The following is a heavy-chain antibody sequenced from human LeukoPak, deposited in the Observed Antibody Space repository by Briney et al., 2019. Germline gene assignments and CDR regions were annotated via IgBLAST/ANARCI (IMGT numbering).Heavy chain of an antibody. CDR1: GYTFTGYY. J-gene: IGHJ4*02. D-gene: IGHD3-10*01. CDR3: ARVWFGETDFDY. V-gene: IGHV1-2*02. CDR2: IHPNSGGT. Sequence: ASAKVSCKASGYTFTGYYMHWVRQAPGLELEWMGWIHPNSGGTNYAQKFQGRVTMTRDTSISTAYMELSRLRSDDTAVYYCARVWFGETDFDYWGQGTLVTVSS.